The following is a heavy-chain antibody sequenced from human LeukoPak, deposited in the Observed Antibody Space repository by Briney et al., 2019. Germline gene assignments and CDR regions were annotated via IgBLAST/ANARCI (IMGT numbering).Heavy chain of an antibody. D-gene: IGHD3-3*01. V-gene: IGHV4-61*01. CDR1: GGSVSSGSYY. Sequence: SETLSLTCTVSGGSVSSGSYYWSWIRQPPGTGLEWIGYIYYSGSTNYNPSLKSRVTISVDTSKNQFSLKLSSVTAADTAVYYCARDHPSRGYYRPYYGMDVWGKGTTVTVSS. J-gene: IGHJ6*04. CDR2: IYYSGST. CDR3: ARDHPSRGYYRPYYGMDV.